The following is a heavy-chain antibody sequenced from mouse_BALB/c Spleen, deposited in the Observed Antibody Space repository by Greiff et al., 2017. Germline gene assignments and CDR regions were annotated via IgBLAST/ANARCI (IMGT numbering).Heavy chain of an antibody. CDR1: GFNIKDYY. J-gene: IGHJ3*01. CDR3: NGNDYDAWFAY. CDR2: IDPENGDT. Sequence: EVQLQQSGAELVRSGASVKLSCTASGFNIKDYYMHWVKQRPEQGLEWIGWIDPENGDTEYAPKFQGKATMTADTSSNTAYLQLSSLTSEDTAVYYCNGNDYDAWFAYWGQGTLVTVSA. V-gene: IGHV14-4*02. D-gene: IGHD2-4*01.